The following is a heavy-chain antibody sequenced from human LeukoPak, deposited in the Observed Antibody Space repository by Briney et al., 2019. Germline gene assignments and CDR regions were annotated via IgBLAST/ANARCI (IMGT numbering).Heavy chain of an antibody. V-gene: IGHV1-46*01. D-gene: IGHD6-13*01. J-gene: IGHJ4*02. Sequence: ASVKVSCKASGYTFTSYYMHWVRQAPGQGLEWMGIINPSGGSTSYAQKFQGRVTMTRDTSTSTVYMELSSLRSEDTAVYYCAREGGPGAAAGSFDYWGQGTLVTVSS. CDR2: INPSGGST. CDR1: GYTFTSYY. CDR3: AREGGPGAAAGSFDY.